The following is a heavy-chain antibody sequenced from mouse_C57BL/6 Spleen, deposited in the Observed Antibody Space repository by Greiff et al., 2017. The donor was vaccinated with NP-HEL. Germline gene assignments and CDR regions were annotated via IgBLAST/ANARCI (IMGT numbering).Heavy chain of an antibody. J-gene: IGHJ1*03. D-gene: IGHD1-1*01. CDR1: GYSFTGYY. CDR2: INPSTGGT. CDR3: ARGDYYGSSYVWYFDV. Sequence: VQLQQSGPELVKPGASVKISCKASGYSFTGYYMNWVKQSPEKSLEWIGEINPSTGGTTYNQKFKAKATLTVDKSSSTAYMQLKSLTSEDSAVYYCARGDYYGSSYVWYFDVWGTGTTVTVSS. V-gene: IGHV1-42*01.